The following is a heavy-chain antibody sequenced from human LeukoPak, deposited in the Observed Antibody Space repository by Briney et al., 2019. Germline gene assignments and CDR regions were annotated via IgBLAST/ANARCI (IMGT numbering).Heavy chain of an antibody. V-gene: IGHV4-59*01. CDR2: IYYSGST. J-gene: IGHJ4*02. Sequence: SETLSLTCTVSGGSTSSYYWSWIRQPPGKGLEWIGYIYYSGSTNYNPSLKSRVTISVDTSKNQFSLKPSSVTAADTAVYYCARDGHSSSWYVLDYWGQGTLVTVSS. CDR1: GGSTSSYY. CDR3: ARDGHSSSWYVLDY. D-gene: IGHD6-13*01.